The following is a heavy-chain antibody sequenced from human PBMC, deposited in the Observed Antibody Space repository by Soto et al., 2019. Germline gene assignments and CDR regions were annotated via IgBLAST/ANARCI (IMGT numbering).Heavy chain of an antibody. CDR3: ARHLGYCSSTSCYAKGEIDY. J-gene: IGHJ4*02. V-gene: IGHV4-39*01. CDR2: IYYSGST. D-gene: IGHD2-2*01. CDR1: GGSISSSSYY. Sequence: PSETLSLTCTVSGGSISSSSYYWGWIRQPPGKGLEWIGSIYYSGSTYYNPSLKSRVTISVDTSKNQFSLKLSSVTAADTAVYYCARHLGYCSSTSCYAKGEIDYWGQGTLVTVS.